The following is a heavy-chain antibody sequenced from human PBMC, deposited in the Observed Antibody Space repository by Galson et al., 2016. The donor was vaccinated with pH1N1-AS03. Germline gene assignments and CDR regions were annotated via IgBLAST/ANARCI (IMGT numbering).Heavy chain of an antibody. D-gene: IGHD3-10*01. J-gene: IGHJ4*02. CDR1: GFTLSNAW. CDR3: SVRDFD. V-gene: IGHV3-15*04. CDR2: IESRAAGGTT. Sequence: SLRLSCAVSGFTLSNAWMTRVRQAPGKGLEYVGRIESRAAGGTTDYAAPVKGRFSISRDDSKNTLYLQMNSLKTEDTAVYYCSVRDFDWGQGTLVTVSS.